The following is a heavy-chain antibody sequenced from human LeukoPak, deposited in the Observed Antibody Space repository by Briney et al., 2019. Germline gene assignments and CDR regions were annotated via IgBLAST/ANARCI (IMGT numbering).Heavy chain of an antibody. Sequence: GRSQRLSCAASGFTFSSYGMHWVRQAPGKGLEWVAVIWYDGSNKYYADSVKGRFTISRDNSKNTLYLQMNSLRAEDTAVYYCAGGTSIDDAFDIWGQGTMVTVSS. D-gene: IGHD2-2*01. CDR1: GFTFSSYG. V-gene: IGHV3-33*01. CDR3: AGGTSIDDAFDI. J-gene: IGHJ3*02. CDR2: IWYDGSNK.